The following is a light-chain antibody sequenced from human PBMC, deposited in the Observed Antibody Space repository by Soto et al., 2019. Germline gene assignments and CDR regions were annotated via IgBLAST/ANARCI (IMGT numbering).Light chain of an antibody. V-gene: IGKV3-15*01. J-gene: IGKJ4*01. CDR1: RTVSTN. CDR2: NAS. CDR3: QQFNNWPPT. Sequence: EVVMTQSPATLSVSLGERVTLSCRASRTVSTNLGWFQQKPGQAPRLLIYNASTRATGIPAAFSGTGSGTEFTFTISSLQSEDSVVYYCQQFNNWPPTFGGGTKVEI.